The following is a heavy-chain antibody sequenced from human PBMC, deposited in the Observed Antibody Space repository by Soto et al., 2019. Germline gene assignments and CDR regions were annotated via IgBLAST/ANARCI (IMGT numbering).Heavy chain of an antibody. CDR2: INAGNGNT. D-gene: IGHD6-19*01. V-gene: IGHV1-3*01. CDR1: GYTFTSYA. CDR3: ARPQAVDAFDI. Sequence: ASVKVSCKASGYTFTSYAMHWVRQAPGQRLEWMRWINAGNGNTKYSQKFQGRVTITRDTSARTAYMELNSLRAEDTAVYYCARPQAVDAFDIWGQGTMVTVSS. J-gene: IGHJ3*02.